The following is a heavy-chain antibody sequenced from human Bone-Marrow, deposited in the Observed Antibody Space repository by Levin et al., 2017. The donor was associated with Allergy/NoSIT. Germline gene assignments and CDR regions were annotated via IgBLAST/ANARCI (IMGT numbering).Heavy chain of an antibody. CDR1: GFTFGTYA. CDR3: AKEYSSGWYWGYFHH. CDR2: ISNSAGST. D-gene: IGHD6-19*01. Sequence: QAGGSLRLSCEGSGFTFGTYAMSWVRQAPGQGLEWVSGISNSAGSTYYADSVKGRFNISRDNSKNTVYLQMNSLIAEDKAVDDCAKEYSSGWYWGYFHHWGQGTLVIVSS. V-gene: IGHV3-23*01. J-gene: IGHJ1*01.